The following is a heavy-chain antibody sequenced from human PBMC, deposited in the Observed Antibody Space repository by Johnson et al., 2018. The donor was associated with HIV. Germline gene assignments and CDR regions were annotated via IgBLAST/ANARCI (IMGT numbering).Heavy chain of an antibody. J-gene: IGHJ3*01. D-gene: IGHD3-22*01. V-gene: IGHV3-66*01. Sequence: VQLVESGGGVVRPGGSLRLSCAASGFTFDDHDMSWVRQVPGKGLEWVSSIYVRGNTYSADSVKGRFTISRDNSENTLYLQMNRLRAEDTAVYYCARAYYDSRGYYPHAFHVWGQGTVVTVSS. CDR2: IYVRGNT. CDR3: ARAYYDSRGYYPHAFHV. CDR1: GFTFDDHD.